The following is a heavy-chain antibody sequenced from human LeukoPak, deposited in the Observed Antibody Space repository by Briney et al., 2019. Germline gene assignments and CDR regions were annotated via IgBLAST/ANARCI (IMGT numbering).Heavy chain of an antibody. CDR3: ARDSPYDFWSGPLTPFDY. V-gene: IGHV1-2*02. Sequence: ASVKVSCKASGSTFTGYYMHWVRQAPGQGLEWMGWINPNSGGTNYAQKFQGRVTMTRDTSISTAYMELSRLRSDDTAVYYCARDSPYDFWSGPLTPFDYWGQGTLVTVSS. J-gene: IGHJ4*02. CDR1: GSTFTGYY. D-gene: IGHD3-3*01. CDR2: INPNSGGT.